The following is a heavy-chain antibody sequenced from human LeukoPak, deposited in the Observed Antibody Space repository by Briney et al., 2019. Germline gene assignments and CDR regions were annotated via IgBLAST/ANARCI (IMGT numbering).Heavy chain of an antibody. D-gene: IGHD6-19*01. CDR3: AREPVAGHFDY. V-gene: IGHV4-61*01. CDR2: IYYSGST. CDR1: SGSVSSGSYY. Sequence: PSETLSLTCTVSSGSVSSGSYYWSWIRQPPGKGLEWIGYIYYSGSTKYNPSLKSRVTMSVDTSKNQFSLKLSSVTAADTAVYYCAREPVAGHFDYWGQGTRVTVSS. J-gene: IGHJ4*02.